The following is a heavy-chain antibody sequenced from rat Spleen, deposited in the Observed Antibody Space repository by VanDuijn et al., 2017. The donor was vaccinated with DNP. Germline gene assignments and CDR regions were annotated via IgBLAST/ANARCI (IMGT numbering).Heavy chain of an antibody. J-gene: IGHJ2*01. D-gene: IGHD1-9*01. CDR3: ARDRGSYGYNHYFCY. Sequence: QVQLKESGPGLVQPSQTLSLTCTVSGFSLTNYHVDWVRQPPGKGLEWMGRMQSDGNTDYNSVRKSRQSISMDTSKNQVFLKMNRMQTEDIATYYCARDRGSYGYNHYFCYWGQGVMVTVSS. CDR2: MQSDGNT. V-gene: IGHV2S1*01. CDR1: GFSLTNYH.